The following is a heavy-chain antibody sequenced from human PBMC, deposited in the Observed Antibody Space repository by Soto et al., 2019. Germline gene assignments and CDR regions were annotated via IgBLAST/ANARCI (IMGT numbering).Heavy chain of an antibody. J-gene: IGHJ4*02. CDR1: GGSFSGYY. Sequence: QVQLQQWGAGLLKPSETLSLTCAVYGGSFSGYYWSWIRQPPGKGPEWIGEINHSGSTNYNPSLKSRVTISVDTSKNQFSLKLSSVTAADTAVYYCARGGYYGSGSSDYWGQGTLVTVSS. D-gene: IGHD3-10*01. V-gene: IGHV4-34*01. CDR3: ARGGYYGSGSSDY. CDR2: INHSGST.